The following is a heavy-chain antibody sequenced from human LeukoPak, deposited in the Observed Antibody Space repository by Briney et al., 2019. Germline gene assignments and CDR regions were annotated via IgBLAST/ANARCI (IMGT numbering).Heavy chain of an antibody. Sequence: PSETLSLTCTVSGGAISSSSYYWGWIRQPPGKGLEWIGSVYESGSTHYNPSLKSRVTISVDTSKNQFSLKLSSVTAADTAVYYCARHHISGWLQSAFDIWGQGTMVTVSA. CDR3: ARHHISGWLQSAFDI. D-gene: IGHD5-24*01. V-gene: IGHV4-39*01. CDR1: GGAISSSSYY. CDR2: VYESGST. J-gene: IGHJ3*02.